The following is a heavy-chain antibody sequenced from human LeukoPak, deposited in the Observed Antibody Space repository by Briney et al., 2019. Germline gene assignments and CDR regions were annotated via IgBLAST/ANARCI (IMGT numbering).Heavy chain of an antibody. V-gene: IGHV4-39*07. Sequence: PSETLSLTCTVSGGSISSSSYYWGWIRQPPGKGLEWIGNIYYSGSTYYNPSLESRVTMSLDTSKNQFSLKLSSVTAADTAVYYCARDENGYVWGSFRAWGQGTLATVSS. J-gene: IGHJ5*02. CDR1: GGSISSSSYY. D-gene: IGHD3-16*02. CDR2: IYYSGST. CDR3: ARDENGYVWGSFRA.